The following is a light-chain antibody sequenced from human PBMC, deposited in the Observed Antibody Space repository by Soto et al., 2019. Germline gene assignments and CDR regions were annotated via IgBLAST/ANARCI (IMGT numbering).Light chain of an antibody. Sequence: QMTQSPSSLSASVGDRVTITCQARQDISNYLNWYQQKPGKAPKLLIYDASNLETGVPSRFSGSGSGTDFTFTISSLQPEDIATYYCQQYDNLPITFGQVTRLAIK. CDR1: QDISNY. CDR3: QQYDNLPIT. CDR2: DAS. V-gene: IGKV1-33*01. J-gene: IGKJ5*01.